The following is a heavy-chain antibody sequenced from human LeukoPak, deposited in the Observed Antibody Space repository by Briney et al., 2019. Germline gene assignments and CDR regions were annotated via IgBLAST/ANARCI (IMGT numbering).Heavy chain of an antibody. CDR3: ARIDRAVAGTIDY. V-gene: IGHV4-59*08. CDR1: GGSISSYF. J-gene: IGHJ4*02. CDR2: IYYSGST. Sequence: SETLSLTCTVSGGSISSYFWSWIRQPPGKGLEWIGYIYYSGSTNYNPSLKSRVTMSVDTSKNQFSLKLSSVTAADTAVYYCARIDRAVAGTIDYWGQGTLVTVSS. D-gene: IGHD6-19*01.